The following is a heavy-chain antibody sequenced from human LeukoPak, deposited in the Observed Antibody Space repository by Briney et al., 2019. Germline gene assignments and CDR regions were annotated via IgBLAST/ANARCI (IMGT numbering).Heavy chain of an antibody. CDR1: GYTFTANY. J-gene: IGHJ4*02. CDR3: ARGSGTSWCDY. D-gene: IGHD4/OR15-4a*01. Sequence: GASVKVSCKASGYTFTANYMHWVRQAPGQGLEWMGWMNTNTGDTKNAQKFQGCVTMTRDTSITTAYMELSRLTFDDTAVYYCARGSGTSWCDYWGQGTLVTVSS. V-gene: IGHV1-2*04. CDR2: MNTNTGDT.